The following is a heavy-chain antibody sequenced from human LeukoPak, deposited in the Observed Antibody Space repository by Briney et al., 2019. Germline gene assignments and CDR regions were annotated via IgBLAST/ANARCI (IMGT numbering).Heavy chain of an antibody. J-gene: IGHJ1*01. CDR1: GGTFSSYA. CDR2: IIPIFGTA. V-gene: IGHV1-69*05. CDR3: ARSPDPNAWAEYFQH. D-gene: IGHD3-16*01. Sequence: SVKVSCKASGGTFSSYAISWVRQAPGQGLEWMGRIIPIFGTANYAQKFQGRVTTTTDESTSTAYMELSSLRSEDTAVYYCARSPDPNAWAEYFQHWGQGTLVTVSS.